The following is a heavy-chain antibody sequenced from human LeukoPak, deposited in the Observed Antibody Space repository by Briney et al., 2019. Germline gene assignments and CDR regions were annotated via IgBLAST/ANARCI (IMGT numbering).Heavy chain of an antibody. CDR3: ARIPYYDILTGYYGGDY. CDR2: IYHSGST. CDR1: GYSISSGYY. J-gene: IGHJ4*02. V-gene: IGHV4-38-2*01. Sequence: PSETLSLTCAVSGYSISSGYYWGWIRPPPGKGLEWIGSIYHSGSTYYNPSLKSRVTISVDTSKNQFSLKLSSVTAADTAVYYCARIPYYDILTGYYGGDYWGQGTLVTVSS. D-gene: IGHD3-9*01.